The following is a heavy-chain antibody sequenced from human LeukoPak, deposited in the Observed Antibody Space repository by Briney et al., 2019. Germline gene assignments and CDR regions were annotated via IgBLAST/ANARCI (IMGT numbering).Heavy chain of an antibody. D-gene: IGHD6-13*01. CDR3: ARDYSSSWYYSSYYFDY. CDR1: GYTFTIYG. Sequence: ASVKVSCKASGYTFTIYGISWVRQAPGQGLEWMGWISAYDGNTNYAQKLQGRVTMTTDTSTSTAYMELRSLRSDDTAVYYCARDYSSSWYYSSYYFDYWGQGTLVTVSS. CDR2: ISAYDGNT. V-gene: IGHV1-18*01. J-gene: IGHJ4*02.